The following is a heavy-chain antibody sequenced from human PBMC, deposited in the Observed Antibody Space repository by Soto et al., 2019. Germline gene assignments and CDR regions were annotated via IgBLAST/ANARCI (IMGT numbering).Heavy chain of an antibody. Sequence: QITLKESGPTLVKPTQTLTLTCTVSGFSLNTYGVGVGWIRQPPGKALEWLALIYWDDDKRYSPSLKSRLTSTKDPSKNQVVLTMTNMDPVDTVTYYCARALGSWGAYYFDYWGQGTLVTVSS. V-gene: IGHV2-5*02. CDR2: IYWDDDK. J-gene: IGHJ4*02. D-gene: IGHD3-16*01. CDR1: GFSLNTYGVG. CDR3: ARALGSWGAYYFDY.